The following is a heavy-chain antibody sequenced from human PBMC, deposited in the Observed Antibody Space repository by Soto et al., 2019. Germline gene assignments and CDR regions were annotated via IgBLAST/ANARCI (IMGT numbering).Heavy chain of an antibody. V-gene: IGHV3-30-3*01. D-gene: IGHD5-12*01. CDR3: ARDSGTNTGYSGYDCPDY. CDR1: GFTFSSYA. J-gene: IGHJ4*02. Sequence: GGSLRLSCAASGFTFSSYAMHWVRQAPGKGLEWVAVISYDGSNKYYADSVKGRFTISRDNSKNTLYLQMNSLRAEDTAVYYCARDSGTNTGYSGYDCPDYWGQGTLVTVSS. CDR2: ISYDGSNK.